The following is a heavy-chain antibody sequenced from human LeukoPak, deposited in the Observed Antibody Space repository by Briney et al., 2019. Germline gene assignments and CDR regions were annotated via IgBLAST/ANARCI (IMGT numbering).Heavy chain of an antibody. D-gene: IGHD1-1*01. CDR2: ISSGSSHI. V-gene: IGHV3-21*01. CDR3: ARVGHWNDLDYYYYMDV. Sequence: GGSLRLSRAVSGFTFSSYSMNWVRQAPGKRLEWVSAISSGSSHINYADSVKGRFTISRDNAENSLYLQMNSLRAEDTAVYYCARVGHWNDLDYYYYMDVWGKGTTVTVSS. J-gene: IGHJ6*03. CDR1: GFTFSSYS.